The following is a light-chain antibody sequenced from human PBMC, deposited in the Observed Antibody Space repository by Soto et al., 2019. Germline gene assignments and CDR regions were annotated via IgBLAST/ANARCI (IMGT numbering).Light chain of an antibody. CDR1: QVISSY. Sequence: DIQMTQSPSILSASVVEGVTITCLASQVISSYLAWYQQKPGKAPKLLIYAASTLQSGVPSRFSGSGSGTEFTLTISSLQPEDFVTYYCQQLNSYLITFGQVTRLEIK. V-gene: IGKV1-9*01. CDR3: QQLNSYLIT. J-gene: IGKJ5*01. CDR2: AAS.